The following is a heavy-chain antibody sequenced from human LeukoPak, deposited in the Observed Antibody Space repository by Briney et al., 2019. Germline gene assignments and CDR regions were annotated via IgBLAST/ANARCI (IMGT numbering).Heavy chain of an antibody. J-gene: IGHJ6*04. D-gene: IGHD2-2*01. CDR2: ISSSSYT. CDR3: ARDLVVPAAMNGYYYYYGMNV. Sequence: GVSLRLSCAASGFTFSFYYMSCIRQAPGKGLEWVSYISSSSYTNYADSVKGRLTISRDNAKNSLYLQMHSLRAESTAVYYCARDLVVPAAMNGYYYYYGMNVWGKGTTVTVSS. CDR1: GFTFSFYY. V-gene: IGHV3-11*06.